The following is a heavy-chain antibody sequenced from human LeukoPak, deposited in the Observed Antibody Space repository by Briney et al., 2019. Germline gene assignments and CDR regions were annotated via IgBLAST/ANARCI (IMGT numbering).Heavy chain of an antibody. V-gene: IGHV3-33*01. CDR2: IWYDGSNK. J-gene: IGHJ4*02. CDR1: GFTFSSYG. D-gene: IGHD6-19*01. CDR3: ARNLRAAGWYDY. Sequence: GGSLRLSCAASGFTFSSYGMHWVRQAPGKGLEWVAVIWYDGSNKYYADSVKGRFTISRDNSRNTLYLQMNSLRAEDTAVYYCARNLRAAGWYDYWGQGTLVTVSS.